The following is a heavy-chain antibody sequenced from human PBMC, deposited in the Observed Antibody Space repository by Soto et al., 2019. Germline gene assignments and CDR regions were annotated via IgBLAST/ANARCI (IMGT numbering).Heavy chain of an antibody. CDR2: IYYSGST. CDR1: GGSISSYY. J-gene: IGHJ5*02. Sequence: SETLSLTCTVSGGSISSYYWSWIRQPPGKGLEWIGYIYYSGSTNYNPSLKSRVTISVDTSKNQFSLKLSSVTAADTAVYYCARHTKLERRRGNWFDPWGQGTLVTVSS. D-gene: IGHD1-1*01. CDR3: ARHTKLERRRGNWFDP. V-gene: IGHV4-59*01.